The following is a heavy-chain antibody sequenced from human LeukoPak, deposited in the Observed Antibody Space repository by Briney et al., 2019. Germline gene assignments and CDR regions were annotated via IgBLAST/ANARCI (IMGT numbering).Heavy chain of an antibody. CDR1: GFTFSSYW. CDR2: IKQYGSEK. Sequence: GGSLRLSCVASGFTFSSYWMSWVRQAPGKGLEWVANIKQYGSEKYYVDSVKGRFTISRDNVKNSLYLQMNSLRAEDTAVYYCARARRYCSSTSCYYYFDPWGQGTLVTVSS. J-gene: IGHJ5*02. V-gene: IGHV3-7*01. CDR3: ARARRYCSSTSCYYYFDP. D-gene: IGHD2-2*01.